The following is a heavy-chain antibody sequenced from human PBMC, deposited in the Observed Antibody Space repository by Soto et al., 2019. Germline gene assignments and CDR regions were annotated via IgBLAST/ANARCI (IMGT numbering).Heavy chain of an antibody. CDR2: TYYRSKWYN. J-gene: IGHJ3*02. D-gene: IGHD2-2*01. CDR3: ARANIVVVPAAVGAFDI. CDR1: GDSVSSNSAA. Sequence: SQTLSLTCAISGDSVSSNSAAWNWIRQSPSRGLEWLGRTYYRSKWYNDYAVSVKSRITINPDTSKNQFSLQLNSVTPEDTAVYYCARANIVVVPAAVGAFDIWGQGTMVTVSS. V-gene: IGHV6-1*01.